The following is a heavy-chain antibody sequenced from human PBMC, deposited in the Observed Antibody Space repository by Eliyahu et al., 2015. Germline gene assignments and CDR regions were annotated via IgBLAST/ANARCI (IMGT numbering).Heavy chain of an antibody. CDR2: IYISGST. J-gene: IGHJ6*02. D-gene: IGHD2-15*01. CDR1: GXSISDYF. CDR3: ASDRGRYCSGGSCSGHYGMDV. V-gene: IGHV4-4*07. Sequence: QVQLQESGPGLVMASETLSLTCTVSGXSISDYFWXWIRQPXGKGLEWIGRIYISGSTKYNPSLKSRVTMSXXTSKNQFSLKLXSVTAADTAVYYCASDRGRYCSGGSCSGHYGMDVWGQGTTVTVSS.